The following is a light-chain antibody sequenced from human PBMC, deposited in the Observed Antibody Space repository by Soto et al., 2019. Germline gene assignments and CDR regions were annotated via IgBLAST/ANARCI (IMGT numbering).Light chain of an antibody. J-gene: IGLJ2*01. CDR2: EVS. Sequence: QSARTQPASVSGSPGKSITISCTGTSSDVGAYNYVSWYQQHPGKAPKLMIYEVSNRPSGVSHRFSGSKSGNTASLTISGLQAEDEADYYCSSYTGSNNLVFGGGTQLTVL. CDR1: SSDVGAYNY. V-gene: IGLV2-14*01. CDR3: SSYTGSNNLV.